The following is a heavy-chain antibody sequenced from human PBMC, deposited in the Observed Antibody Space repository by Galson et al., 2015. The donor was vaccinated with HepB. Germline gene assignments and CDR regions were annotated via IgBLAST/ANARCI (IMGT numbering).Heavy chain of an antibody. V-gene: IGHV3-23*01. J-gene: IGHJ4*02. Sequence: SLRLSCAASGFTFSSYAITWVRQAPGKGLEWVSSISGSGGSTYYADSVKGRFTVSRDNSKNTLYLQLNSLRPEDTAVYYCAKGYCSSASCCIFTDWGQGTLVTVSS. CDR3: AKGYCSSASCCIFTD. CDR2: ISGSGGST. CDR1: GFTFSSYA. D-gene: IGHD2-2*01.